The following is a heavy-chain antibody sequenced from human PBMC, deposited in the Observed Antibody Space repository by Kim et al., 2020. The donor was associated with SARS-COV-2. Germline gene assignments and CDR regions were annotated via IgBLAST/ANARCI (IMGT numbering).Heavy chain of an antibody. J-gene: IGHJ6*02. CDR2: INHSGST. CDR3: ARLRGDLHYYYYGMDV. D-gene: IGHD4-17*01. V-gene: IGHV4-34*01. Sequence: SETLSLTCAVYGGSFSGYYWSWIRQPPGKGLEWIGEINHSGSTNYNPSLKSRVTISVDTSKNQFSLKLSSVTAADTAVYYCARLRGDLHYYYYGMDVWGQGTTVTVSS. CDR1: GGSFSGYY.